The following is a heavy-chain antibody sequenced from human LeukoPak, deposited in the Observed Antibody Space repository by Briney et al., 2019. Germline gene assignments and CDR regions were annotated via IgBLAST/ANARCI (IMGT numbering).Heavy chain of an antibody. J-gene: IGHJ4*02. CDR2: IRYDGSNK. CDR3: ANLDAVPAARDGTFDY. D-gene: IGHD2-2*01. V-gene: IGHV3-30*02. CDR1: GFTFSSYG. Sequence: GGSLRLSCAASGFTFSSYGMHWVRQAPGKGLEWVAFIRYDGSNKYYADSVKGRFTISRDNSKNTLYLQMNSLRAEDTAVYYCANLDAVPAARDGTFDYWGQGTLVTVSS.